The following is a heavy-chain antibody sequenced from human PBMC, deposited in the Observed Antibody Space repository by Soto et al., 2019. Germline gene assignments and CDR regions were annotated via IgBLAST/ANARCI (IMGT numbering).Heavy chain of an antibody. Sequence: GGSLRLSCATSGFTLTTYTMNWVRQAPGEGLEWISYITTGGVTFYADSVKGRFTISKDNAKNSLYLQMDSLRAEDTAVYYCARDWSYAFDYWGQGTPVTVSS. CDR3: ARDWSYAFDY. J-gene: IGHJ4*02. V-gene: IGHV3-48*04. D-gene: IGHD4-17*01. CDR1: GFTLTTYT. CDR2: ITTGGVT.